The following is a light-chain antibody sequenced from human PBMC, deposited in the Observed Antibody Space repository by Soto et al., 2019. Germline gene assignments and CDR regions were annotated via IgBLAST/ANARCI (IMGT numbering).Light chain of an antibody. CDR3: ASYTSRGTRV. Sequence: QSALTQPASVSGSPGQSITISCTGTSSDVGGYNYVSWYQQRPGKAPKFMIYEVTNRPSGVSNRFSGSKSGNTASLTISGLQAEDEADYYCASYTSRGTRVFGTGTSSPS. J-gene: IGLJ1*01. V-gene: IGLV2-14*01. CDR1: SSDVGGYNY. CDR2: EVT.